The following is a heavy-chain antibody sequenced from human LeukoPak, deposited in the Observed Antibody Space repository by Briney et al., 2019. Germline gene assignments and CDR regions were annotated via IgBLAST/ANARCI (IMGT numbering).Heavy chain of an antibody. J-gene: IGHJ4*02. CDR3: AREAGACSGGSCYSDY. Sequence: ASLKLSCKASGYTFTSYGISWVRQAPGQGLEWMGCISGNNGNTHYAQKLQDRVTMTTDTSTSTDYMELRSLRSDDTAVYYCAREAGACSGGSCYSDYWGLGTLVTVSS. D-gene: IGHD2-15*01. CDR1: GYTFTSYG. V-gene: IGHV1-18*04. CDR2: ISGNNGNT.